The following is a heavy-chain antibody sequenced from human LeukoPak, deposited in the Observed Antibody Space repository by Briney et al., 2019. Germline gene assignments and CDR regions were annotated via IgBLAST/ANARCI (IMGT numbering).Heavy chain of an antibody. J-gene: IGHJ5*02. Sequence: SETLSLTCAVCGGSFSGYYWSWFRQPPGKGLEWIGEINHSGSTNYNPSLNIRVTISVDTSKNQFSLKLSSVTAADTAVYYCARVPARPYCSSTSCYVIWFDPWGQGTLVTVSS. CDR2: INHSGST. D-gene: IGHD2-2*01. CDR3: ARVPARPYCSSTSCYVIWFDP. V-gene: IGHV4-34*01. CDR1: GGSFSGYY.